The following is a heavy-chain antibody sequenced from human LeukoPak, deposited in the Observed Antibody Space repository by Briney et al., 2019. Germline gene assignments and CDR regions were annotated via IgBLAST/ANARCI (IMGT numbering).Heavy chain of an antibody. CDR2: IYYSGGT. CDR1: GDSLRSYY. CDR3: GRIEGDNSLDY. Sequence: SETLSLTCTVSGDSLRSYYWSWIRRPPGRGLEWIGYIYYSGGTIYNPSLKSRVTISVDTSKNQFSLKLSSVTAADTAVYYCGRIEGDNSLDYWGQGTLVTVSS. D-gene: IGHD3-16*01. V-gene: IGHV4-59*08. J-gene: IGHJ4*02.